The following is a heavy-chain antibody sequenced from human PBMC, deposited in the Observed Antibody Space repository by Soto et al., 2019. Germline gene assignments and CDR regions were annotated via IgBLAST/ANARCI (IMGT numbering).Heavy chain of an antibody. D-gene: IGHD2-15*01. CDR3: VRSGGSNSWYGGFDF. Sequence: QVQLQESGPGLVKPSQTLSVTCTVSGDSITSSPYYWSWVRQLPGRGLEWIGYIYFRGNSYYNPSLKSRVTISLDRSKNQFSLELNSVTAADTALYYCVRSGGSNSWYGGFDFWGQGTLVNVSS. CDR1: GDSITSSPYY. J-gene: IGHJ4*02. CDR2: IYFRGNS. V-gene: IGHV4-30-4*01.